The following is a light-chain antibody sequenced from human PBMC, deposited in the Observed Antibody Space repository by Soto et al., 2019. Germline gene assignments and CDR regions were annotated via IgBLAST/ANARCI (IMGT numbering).Light chain of an antibody. CDR3: QQYNIWPRT. CDR2: GAS. CDR1: QSITSSK. Sequence: EMVMTQSPATLSVSPGESATLSRRASQSITSSKLAWYQQKPGQAPRLLIYGASTRATGISARFSGSGSGTEFSLTISSLQSEDFAVYYCQQYNIWPRTFGQGTKVDI. J-gene: IGKJ1*01. V-gene: IGKV3-15*01.